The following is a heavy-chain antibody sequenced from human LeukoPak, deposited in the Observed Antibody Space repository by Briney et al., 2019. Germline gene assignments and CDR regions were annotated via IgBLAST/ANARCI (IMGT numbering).Heavy chain of an antibody. CDR1: GGSISSYYW. CDR2: IDWDDAK. V-gene: IGHV2-70*16. CDR3: ARIYSRGPLFGY. Sequence: TLSLTCTVSGGSISSYYWSWIRQPPGKALEWLARIDWDDAKFYSTSLKTRLTISKDTSKNQVVLTMTNMDPVDTATYYCARIYSRGPLFGYWGQGTLVTVSS. D-gene: IGHD2-15*01. J-gene: IGHJ4*02.